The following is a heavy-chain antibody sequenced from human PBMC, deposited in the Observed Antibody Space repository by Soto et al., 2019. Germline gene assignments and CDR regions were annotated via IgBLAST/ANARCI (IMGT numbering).Heavy chain of an antibody. V-gene: IGHV3-23*01. D-gene: IGHD3-3*01. CDR3: AKLTDFWSGYSYFDY. CDR1: GFTFSSYA. Sequence: PGGSLRLSCAASGFTFSSYAMSWVRQAPGKGLEWVSAISGSGGSTYYADSVKGRFTISRDNSKNTLYLQMNSLRAEDTAVYYCAKLTDFWSGYSYFDYWGQGTLVTVSS. CDR2: ISGSGGST. J-gene: IGHJ4*02.